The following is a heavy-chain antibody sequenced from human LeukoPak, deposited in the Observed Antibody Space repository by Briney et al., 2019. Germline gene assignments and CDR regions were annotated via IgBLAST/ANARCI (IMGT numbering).Heavy chain of an antibody. CDR1: GDSINTNY. J-gene: IGHJ4*02. V-gene: IGHV4-4*07. D-gene: IGHD3-10*01. CDR2: IYTSGST. Sequence: SETLSLTCTVSGDSINTNYWTWIRQPAGKGLEWIGRIYTSGSTNYNPSLKSRVTMSVDTSKNQFSLKLRSVTAADTAVYYCAKVAEGSGRYFLDSWGQGTLVTVSS. CDR3: AKVAEGSGRYFLDS.